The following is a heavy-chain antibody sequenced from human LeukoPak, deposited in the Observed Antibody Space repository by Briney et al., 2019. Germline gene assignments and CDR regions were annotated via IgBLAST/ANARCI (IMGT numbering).Heavy chain of an antibody. CDR3: ARKRGVGVDTNAFDI. J-gene: IGHJ3*02. V-gene: IGHV1-2*02. Sequence: GASVKVSCKASGYTFSDYYMHWVRQAPAQGLEWMAWISLDSVEKKYAQKFQGRVTMTRDTSISTAYMELSRLTSDDTAVYYCARKRGVGVDTNAFDIWGQGTMVTVSS. CDR1: GYTFSDYY. CDR2: ISLDSVEK. D-gene: IGHD3-3*01.